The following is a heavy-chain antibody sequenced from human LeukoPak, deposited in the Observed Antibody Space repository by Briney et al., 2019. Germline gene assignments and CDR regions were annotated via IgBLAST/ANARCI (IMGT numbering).Heavy chain of an antibody. J-gene: IGHJ5*01. Sequence: PSETLSLTCTVSGGSISSYYWSWIRQPPGKGLEWIGYIYYSGSTNYNPSLKSRVTISVDTSKNQFSLKLSSVTAADTAVYYCARAFYDFWSGPNWFDSWGQGTLVTVSS. V-gene: IGHV4-59*01. CDR3: ARAFYDFWSGPNWFDS. D-gene: IGHD3-3*01. CDR1: GGSISSYY. CDR2: IYYSGST.